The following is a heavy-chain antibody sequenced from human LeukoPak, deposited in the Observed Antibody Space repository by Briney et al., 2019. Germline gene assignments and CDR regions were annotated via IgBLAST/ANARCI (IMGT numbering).Heavy chain of an antibody. CDR1: GFTFSNYE. D-gene: IGHD1-26*01. CDR2: IGSSGSLI. Sequence: PGGSLRLSCAAFGFTFSNYEMNWVRLAPGKGLEWVSFIGSSGSLIFYADSVKGRFTISRDNAKNSLYLEMNSLRAEDTAIYYCASRVVGARFDYWGQGTLVTVSS. CDR3: ASRVVGARFDY. V-gene: IGHV3-48*03. J-gene: IGHJ4*02.